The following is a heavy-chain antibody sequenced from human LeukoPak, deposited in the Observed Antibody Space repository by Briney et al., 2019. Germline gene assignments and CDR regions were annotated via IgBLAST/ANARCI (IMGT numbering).Heavy chain of an antibody. Sequence: SETLSLTCAVYGGSFSGYYWSWIRQPPGKGLEWIGEINHSGSTNYNPSLKSRVTISVDTSKNQFSLKLSSVTAADTAVYYCARYRQSPSDAFDIWGQGTMVTVFS. CDR2: INHSGST. J-gene: IGHJ3*02. CDR3: ARYRQSPSDAFDI. V-gene: IGHV4-34*01. CDR1: GGSFSGYY. D-gene: IGHD3-16*02.